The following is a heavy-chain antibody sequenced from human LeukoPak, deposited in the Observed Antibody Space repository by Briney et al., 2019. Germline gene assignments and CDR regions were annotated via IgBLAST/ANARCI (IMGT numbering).Heavy chain of an antibody. CDR2: IIPILGIA. CDR1: GGTFSSYA. CDR3: ARVRSGSYLHGY. V-gene: IGHV1-69*04. Sequence: SVKVSFKASGGTFSSYAISWVRQAPGQGLEWMGRIIPILGIANYAQKFQGRVTITADKSTSTAYMELSSLRSEDTAVYYCARVRSGSYLHGYWGQGTLVTVSS. J-gene: IGHJ4*02. D-gene: IGHD1-26*01.